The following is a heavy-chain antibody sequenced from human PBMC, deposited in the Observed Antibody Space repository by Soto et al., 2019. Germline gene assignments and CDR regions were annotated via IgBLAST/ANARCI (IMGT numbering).Heavy chain of an antibody. CDR2: TNPSGTYT. CDR3: ARGHHSMDV. V-gene: IGHV3-11*06. Sequence: QVQLVESGGGLAKPGGSLRLSCAASGFTFSDHYMSWIRQAPGKGLEWISYTNPSGTYTHHADSVKGRFTISRDNAEKSLYLQMNSLRAEDTALYYCARGHHSMDVWGQGATVTVSS. J-gene: IGHJ6*02. CDR1: GFTFSDHY.